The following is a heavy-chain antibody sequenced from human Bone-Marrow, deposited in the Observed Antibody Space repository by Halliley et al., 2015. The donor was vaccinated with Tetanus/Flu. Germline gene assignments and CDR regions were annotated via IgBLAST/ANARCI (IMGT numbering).Heavy chain of an antibody. CDR3: ARHCSGNSCYTDAFDI. CDR2: IYYSGNT. Sequence: TLSLTCSVSGASMFPYYWSWIRQPPGKGLEWIGYIYYSGNTNYNPSLKTRVTLSVGTSKKQFSLKLTSVTAADTAVYYCARHCSGNSCYTDAFDIWGQGTVVTVSS. D-gene: IGHD2-15*01. V-gene: IGHV4-59*08. J-gene: IGHJ3*02. CDR1: GASMFPYY.